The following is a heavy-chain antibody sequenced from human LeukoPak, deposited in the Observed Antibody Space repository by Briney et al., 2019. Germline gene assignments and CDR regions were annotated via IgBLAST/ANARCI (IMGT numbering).Heavy chain of an antibody. CDR1: GGSFNEYY. J-gene: IGHJ4*02. V-gene: IGHV4-59*01. D-gene: IGHD5-24*01. CDR3: ARDGGLQSHFDY. Sequence: SETLSLTCSVLGGSFNEYYWNWVRQPPGKGLQWIGYIYHNGNSNYNPSLKGRLTISVDTAKNQFSLKLTSVTAADTAVYYCARDGGLQSHFDYWGQGALVTVSS. CDR2: IYHNGNS.